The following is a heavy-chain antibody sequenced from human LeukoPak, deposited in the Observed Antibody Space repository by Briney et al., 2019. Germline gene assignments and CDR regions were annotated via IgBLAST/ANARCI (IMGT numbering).Heavy chain of an antibody. V-gene: IGHV4-4*02. D-gene: IGHD6-13*01. CDR3: ARDEAPGYSSSWVKWFDP. CDR1: GGSISSSNW. J-gene: IGHJ5*02. CDR2: IYHSGST. Sequence: SETLSLTCAVSGGSISSSNWWCWVRQPPGKGLEWIGEIYHSGSTNYNPSLKSRVTISVDKSKNQFSLKLSSVTAADTAVYYCARDEAPGYSSSWVKWFDPWGQGTLVTVSS.